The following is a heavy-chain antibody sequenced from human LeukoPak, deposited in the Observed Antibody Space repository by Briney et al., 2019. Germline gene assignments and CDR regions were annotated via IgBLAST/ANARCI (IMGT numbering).Heavy chain of an antibody. V-gene: IGHV1-2*02. J-gene: IGHJ4*02. CDR1: GYTFTGYY. D-gene: IGHD3-22*01. Sequence: ASVKVSCKASGYTFTGYYMHWVRQAPGQGLEWMGWINPNSGGTNYAQKLQGRVTMTTDTSTSTAYMELRSLRSDDTAVYYCARVRLGAYYYDSSGYSIDYWGQGTLVTVSS. CDR3: ARVRLGAYYYDSSGYSIDY. CDR2: INPNSGGT.